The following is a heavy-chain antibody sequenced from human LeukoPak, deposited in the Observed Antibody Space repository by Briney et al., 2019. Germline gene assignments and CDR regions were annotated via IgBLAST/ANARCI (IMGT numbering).Heavy chain of an antibody. CDR2: INHSGST. D-gene: IGHD2-2*01. CDR1: GGSFSGYY. CDR3: ARVRGYCSSTSCPKYYYYYYGMDV. Sequence: SETLFLTCAVYGGSFSGYYWSWIRQPPGKGLEWIGEINHSGSTNYNPSLKSRVTISVDTSKNQFSLKLSSVTAADTAVYYCARVRGYCSSTSCPKYYYYYYGMDVWGQGTTVTVSS. J-gene: IGHJ6*02. V-gene: IGHV4-34*01.